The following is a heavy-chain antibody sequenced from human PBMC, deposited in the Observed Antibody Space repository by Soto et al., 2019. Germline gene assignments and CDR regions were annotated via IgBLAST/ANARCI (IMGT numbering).Heavy chain of an antibody. V-gene: IGHV4-39*01. Sequence: QLQLQESGPGLVKPSETLSLTCAVSGGSISGSYYYWGWLGQSPGRGPEWIGSVFYTGFTSYNPSLESRVSVSVDTSKNQFSLKVSAVTAADTAVYYCASSQKGYNWNYFDHWGQGALVTVAS. J-gene: IGHJ4*02. CDR3: ASSQKGYNWNYFDH. D-gene: IGHD1-20*01. CDR1: GGSISGSYYY. CDR2: VFYTGFT.